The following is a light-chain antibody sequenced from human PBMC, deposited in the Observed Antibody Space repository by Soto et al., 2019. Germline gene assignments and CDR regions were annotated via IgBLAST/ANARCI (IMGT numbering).Light chain of an antibody. J-gene: IGLJ1*01. Sequence: QSFLGKPPSVSAAPGHRFAISCTGSSSNSGAGSGVHWYQQLPGTAPKLLIYGNNNRPSGVPDRFSGSKSGTSASLAITGLQAEDEADFYCQSYASSLSAYVFGTGTKVTVL. CDR3: QSYASSLSAYV. CDR1: SSNSGAGSG. V-gene: IGLV1-40*01. CDR2: GNN.